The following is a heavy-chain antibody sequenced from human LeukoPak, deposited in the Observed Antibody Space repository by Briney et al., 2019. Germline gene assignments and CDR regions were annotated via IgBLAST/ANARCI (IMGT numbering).Heavy chain of an antibody. J-gene: IGHJ5*02. CDR3: AKLRFLEWFIRSDWFDP. D-gene: IGHD3-3*01. V-gene: IGHV3-23*01. Sequence: GGSLRLSCAASGFTFSSYAMSWVRQAPGKGLEWVSAISGSGGSTYYADSVKGRFTISRDNSKNTLYLQMNSLRAEDTAVYYCAKLRFLEWFIRSDWFDPWGQGTLVTVSS. CDR1: GFTFSSYA. CDR2: ISGSGGST.